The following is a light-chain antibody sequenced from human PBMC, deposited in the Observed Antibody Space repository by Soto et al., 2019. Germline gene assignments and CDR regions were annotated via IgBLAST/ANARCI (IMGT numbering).Light chain of an antibody. J-gene: IGKJ1*01. CDR1: ESESTSY. CDR2: GTS. CDR3: QQYDDSPWT. V-gene: IGKV3-20*01. Sequence: LTLSQGTLSLSTGERAPLSWRASESESTSYLAWYQQSPGQAPRLLIYGTSNRATGIPDRFSGSGSGTVFTLAIGRLEPEDFAVYFCQQYDDSPWTFGQGTKVDIK.